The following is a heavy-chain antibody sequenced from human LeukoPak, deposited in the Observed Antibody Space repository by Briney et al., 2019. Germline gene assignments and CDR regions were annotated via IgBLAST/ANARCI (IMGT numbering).Heavy chain of an antibody. Sequence: SETLSLTCAVHYGALSGYYWTWIRQSPGKGLEWIGEIHHSGASNYNASLKSRVAISLDTSKNQFSLQLTSMTAADTAVYFCARGGGHRRSWLDLWGQGTLVSVTS. CDR3: ARGGGHRRSWLDL. D-gene: IGHD5-24*01. CDR2: IHHSGAS. CDR1: YGALSGYY. V-gene: IGHV4-34*01. J-gene: IGHJ5*02.